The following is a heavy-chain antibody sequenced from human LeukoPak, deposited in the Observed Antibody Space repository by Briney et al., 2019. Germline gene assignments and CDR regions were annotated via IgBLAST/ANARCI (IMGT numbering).Heavy chain of an antibody. V-gene: IGHV4-30-2*01. CDR2: IYHSRST. CDR1: GGSISSGGYY. Sequence: KPSETLSLTWTVSGGSISSGGYYWSCIRQPPGKGLECIGYIYHSRSTYYNPSLKSRVTISVDRSKNQFSLKLSSVTAADTAVYYCASGGYYYFGMDVSGQGTTVTVSS. J-gene: IGHJ6*02. CDR3: ASGGYYYFGMDV. D-gene: IGHD4-23*01.